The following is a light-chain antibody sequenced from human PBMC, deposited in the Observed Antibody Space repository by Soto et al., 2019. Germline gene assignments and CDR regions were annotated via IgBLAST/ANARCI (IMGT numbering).Light chain of an antibody. Sequence: EVVLTQSPGTVSLSPGERATLSCRASQSVTSNYLAWYQQKPGQAPRLLIYAASSRATGIPDRFSGSGSGTDFSLTISRLEAEDFAVYYCQQYGSSLTWTCGQGTKVEIK. J-gene: IGKJ1*01. V-gene: IGKV3-20*01. CDR3: QQYGSSLTWT. CDR1: QSVTSNY. CDR2: AAS.